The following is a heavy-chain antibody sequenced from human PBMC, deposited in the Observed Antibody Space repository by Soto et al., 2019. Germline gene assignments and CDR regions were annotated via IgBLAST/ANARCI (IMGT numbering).Heavy chain of an antibody. CDR3: ATGGRYGDYYYYGMDV. CDR1: GSTFSSYT. J-gene: IGHJ6*02. Sequence: QVQLVQSGAEVKKPGSSVKVSCKASGSTFSSYTISWVRQAPGQGLEWMGRIIPILGIANYAQKFQGRVTITADKSTSTAYMELSSLRSEDTAVYYCATGGRYGDYYYYGMDVWGQGTTVTVSS. CDR2: IIPILGIA. V-gene: IGHV1-69*02. D-gene: IGHD4-17*01.